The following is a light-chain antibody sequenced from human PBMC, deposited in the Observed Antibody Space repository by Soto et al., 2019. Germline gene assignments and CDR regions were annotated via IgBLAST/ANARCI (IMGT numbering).Light chain of an antibody. CDR3: SSYTTNKTLL. Sequence: QSALTQPASVSGSPGQSITISCTGTSSDVGEYNSVSWYQQHPGKAPKLIIYEVTNRPSGVSDRLSGSKSGNTASLTISGLQAEDEADYYCSSYTTNKTLLFGGGTKLTVL. J-gene: IGLJ2*01. CDR1: SSDVGEYNS. V-gene: IGLV2-14*01. CDR2: EVT.